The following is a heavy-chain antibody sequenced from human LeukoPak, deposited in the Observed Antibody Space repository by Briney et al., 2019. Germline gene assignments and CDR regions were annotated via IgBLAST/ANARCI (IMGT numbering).Heavy chain of an antibody. J-gene: IGHJ4*02. CDR2: ISGSGGST. V-gene: IGHV3-23*01. CDR3: AKEGDMTGQRLDPTDY. Sequence: PGGSLRLSCAASGFTFSSYAMSWVRQAPGKGLEWVSAISGSGGSTYYADSVKGRFTISRDNSKNTLYLQMNSLRAEDMAVYYCAKEGDMTGQRLDPTDYWGQGTLVTVSS. D-gene: IGHD6-25*01. CDR1: GFTFSSYA.